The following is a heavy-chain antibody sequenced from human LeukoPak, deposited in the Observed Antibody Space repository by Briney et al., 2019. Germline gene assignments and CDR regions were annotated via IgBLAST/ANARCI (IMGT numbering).Heavy chain of an antibody. CDR2: ISHSGST. CDR1: GYSISSGYY. V-gene: IGHV4-38-2*01. J-gene: IGHJ4*02. CDR3: ASGWGDSRGFYANFDY. Sequence: TSETLSLTCAVFGYSISSGYYWGWIRKPPGKGLEWIGSISHSGSTYYNPSLKSRLTISIDTSKNQFSPKLSSVTAADTAVYYCASGWGDSRGFYANFDYWGQGTLVTVSS. D-gene: IGHD3-22*01.